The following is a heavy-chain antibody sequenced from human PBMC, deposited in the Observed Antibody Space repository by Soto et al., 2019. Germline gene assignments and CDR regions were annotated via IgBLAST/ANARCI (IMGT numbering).Heavy chain of an antibody. D-gene: IGHD1-26*01. J-gene: IGHJ3*02. Sequence: PRGSLRLSCAASGFTFSSYGMHWVRQAPGKGLEWVAVISYDGSNKYYADSVKGRFTISRDNSKNTLYLQMNSLRAEDTAVYYCGNLPVGYAFYIWGQGTLVTVSS. CDR2: ISYDGSNK. CDR1: GFTFSSYG. V-gene: IGHV3-30*18. CDR3: GNLPVGYAFYI.